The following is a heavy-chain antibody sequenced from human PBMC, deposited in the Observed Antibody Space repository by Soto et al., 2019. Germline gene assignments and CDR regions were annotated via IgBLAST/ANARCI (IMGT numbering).Heavy chain of an antibody. Sequence: EQLVESVGGLVQPGGSLRVSCAPSGFSFRSYAMNWVRQAPGKGLEWVSYISVGSGSIFYADSVKGRFTISRDDAKNSLYLQMNTLRGEDTAVYYCVRDDRWAFDIWGQGTMVTVSS. CDR2: ISVGSGSI. V-gene: IGHV3-48*01. CDR1: GFSFRSYA. CDR3: VRDDRWAFDI. J-gene: IGHJ3*02. D-gene: IGHD3-22*01.